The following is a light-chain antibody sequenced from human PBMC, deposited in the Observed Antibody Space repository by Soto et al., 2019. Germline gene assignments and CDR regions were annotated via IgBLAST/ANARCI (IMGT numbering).Light chain of an antibody. CDR2: DAA. CDR1: ENVRSF. CDR3: QHSHRPPRT. J-gene: IGKJ5*01. V-gene: IGKV3-11*02. Sequence: TQSPSTLSSSIGERATISCRASENVRSFVDWYQQKPGETASHLLFDAAYSVQGRPPTCIGSSASRNDSLIIISRLQAEDSATYCRQHSHRPPRTFGQGTRLDIK.